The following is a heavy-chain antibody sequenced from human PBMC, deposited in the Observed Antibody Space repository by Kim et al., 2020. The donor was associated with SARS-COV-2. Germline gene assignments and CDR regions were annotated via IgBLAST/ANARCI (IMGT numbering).Heavy chain of an antibody. Sequence: GGSLRLSCAASGFTFSSYAMHWVRQAPGKGLEWVAVISYDGSNKYYADSVKGRFTISRDNSKNTLYLQMNSLRAEDTAVYYCARGGRRPPPNKRVPAARDAFDIWGQGTMVTVSS. J-gene: IGHJ3*02. V-gene: IGHV3-30-3*01. CDR3: ARGGRRPPPNKRVPAARDAFDI. CDR1: GFTFSSYA. D-gene: IGHD2-2*01. CDR2: ISYDGSNK.